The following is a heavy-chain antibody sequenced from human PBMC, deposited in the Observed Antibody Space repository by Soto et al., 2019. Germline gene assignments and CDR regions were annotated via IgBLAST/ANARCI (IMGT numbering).Heavy chain of an antibody. CDR3: ASLSRLEPRSAFDY. V-gene: IGHV5-51*01. Sequence: GESLKISCKGSGYIFTNYWIGWVRQMPGKGLEWMGIIYPGDSDTKYSPSFQGQVTISADKSINTAYLQWSSLKASDTAMYYCASLSRLEPRSAFDYWGQGTLVIVSS. D-gene: IGHD1-1*01. J-gene: IGHJ4*02. CDR1: GYIFTNYW. CDR2: IYPGDSDT.